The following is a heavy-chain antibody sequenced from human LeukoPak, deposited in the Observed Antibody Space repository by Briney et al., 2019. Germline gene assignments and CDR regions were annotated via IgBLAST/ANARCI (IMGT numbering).Heavy chain of an antibody. CDR3: VKDMGFDLLKDAFHV. CDR1: GFSLEDYA. Sequence: PGGSLRLSCVGSGFSLEDYAMHWVRQVPGKGLEWVSSISWDSGNQAYTDSVKGRFTISRDNGKNSLYPQMNSLRPEDTAFYYCVKDMGFDLLKDAFHVWGQGTLVTVSS. V-gene: IGHV3-9*01. D-gene: IGHD3-9*01. J-gene: IGHJ3*01. CDR2: ISWDSGNQ.